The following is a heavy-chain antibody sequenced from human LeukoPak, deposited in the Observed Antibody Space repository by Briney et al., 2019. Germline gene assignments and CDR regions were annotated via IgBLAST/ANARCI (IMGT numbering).Heavy chain of an antibody. CDR2: ITHSGST. CDR3: ARGSATGLAY. CDR1: GGSFSGYY. D-gene: IGHD1-1*01. V-gene: IGHV4-34*01. J-gene: IGHJ4*02. Sequence: SETLSLTCAVYGGSFSGYYWTWIRQPPGKGLEWIGEITHSGSTKYNPSLKSRVTISVDASKNQFSLKLSSVTAADTAVYYCARGSATGLAYWGQGTLVTVSS.